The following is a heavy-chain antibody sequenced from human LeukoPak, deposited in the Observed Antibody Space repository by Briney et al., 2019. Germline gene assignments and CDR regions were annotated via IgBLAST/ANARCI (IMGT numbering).Heavy chain of an antibody. CDR2: VDPEDGET. V-gene: IGHV1-69-2*01. D-gene: IGHD5-12*01. Sequence: ASVKVSCKVSGYTFTDYYMHWVQQAPGKGLEWMGLVDPEDGETIYAEKFQGRVTITADTSTDTAYMELSSLRSEDTAVYYCARDNWLRLGLDYWGQGTLVTVSS. CDR1: GYTFTDYY. J-gene: IGHJ4*02. CDR3: ARDNWLRLGLDY.